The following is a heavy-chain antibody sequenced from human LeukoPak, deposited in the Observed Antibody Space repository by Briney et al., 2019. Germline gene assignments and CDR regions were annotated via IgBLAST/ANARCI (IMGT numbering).Heavy chain of an antibody. J-gene: IGHJ5*02. V-gene: IGHV3-30*04. D-gene: IGHD1-26*01. CDR2: ISYDGSNK. CDR3: ARDGSIVGATFNWFDP. CDR1: GFTFSSYA. Sequence: PGGSLRLSCAASGFTFSSYAMHWVRQAPGKGLEWVAVISYDGSNKYYADSVKGRFTISRDNDKNSLYLQMNSLRAEDTAVYYCARDGSIVGATFNWFDPWGQGTLVTVSS.